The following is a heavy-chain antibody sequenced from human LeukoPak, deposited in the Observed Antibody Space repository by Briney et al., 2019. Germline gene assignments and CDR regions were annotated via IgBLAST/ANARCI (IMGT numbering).Heavy chain of an antibody. CDR1: GFTFSSYA. Sequence: PGGSLRLSCAASGFTFSSYAMSWVRQAPGKGLEWVSAISGSGGSTYYADSVKGRFTISRDNSKNTLYLQMNSLRAEDTAVYYCAKDRAAVAGTSEWFDPWGQGTLVTVSS. CDR2: ISGSGGST. CDR3: AKDRAAVAGTSEWFDP. V-gene: IGHV3-23*01. D-gene: IGHD6-19*01. J-gene: IGHJ5*02.